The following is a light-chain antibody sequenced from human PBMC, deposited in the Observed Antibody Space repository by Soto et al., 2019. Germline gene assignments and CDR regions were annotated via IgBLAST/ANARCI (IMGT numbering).Light chain of an antibody. CDR1: SSSIGSNT. Sequence: QSVLTQPPSASGTPGQRVTISCSGSSSSIGSNTVNWYQQLPGTAPKLLIYGHNQRPSGVPDRFSGSKSGTSASLAISGLQSEDEADYYCAAWDDILSGRVFGGGTKLTVL. CDR3: AAWDDILSGRV. CDR2: GHN. V-gene: IGLV1-44*01. J-gene: IGLJ2*01.